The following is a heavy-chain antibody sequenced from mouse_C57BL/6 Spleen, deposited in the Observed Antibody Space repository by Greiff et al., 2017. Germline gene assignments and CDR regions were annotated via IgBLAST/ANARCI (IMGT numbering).Heavy chain of an antibody. V-gene: IGHV2-2*01. J-gene: IGHJ2*01. CDR3: TRGGIYYDLDY. CDR2: IWSGGST. Sequence: VKLVESGPGLVQPSQSLSITCTVSGFSLTSYGVHWVRQSPGKGLEWLGVIWSGGSTDYNAAFISRLSISKDNSKSQVFFKMNSLQADDTAIYYCTRGGIYYDLDYWGQGTTLTVSS. D-gene: IGHD2-4*01. CDR1: GFSLTSYG.